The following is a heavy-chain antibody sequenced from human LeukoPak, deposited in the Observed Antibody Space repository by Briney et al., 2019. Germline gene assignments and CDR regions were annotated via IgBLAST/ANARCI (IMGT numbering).Heavy chain of an antibody. D-gene: IGHD1-26*01. V-gene: IGHV4-59*05. CDR2: IYYSGGT. CDR1: GGSISSYY. CDR3: AMMGAHFDY. Sequence: PSETLSLTCTVSGGSISSYYWSWIRQPPGKGLEWIGSIYYSGGTYYNPSLTSRVTISVDTSKNQFSLKLSSVTAADTAVYYCAMMGAHFDYWGQGTLVTVSS. J-gene: IGHJ4*02.